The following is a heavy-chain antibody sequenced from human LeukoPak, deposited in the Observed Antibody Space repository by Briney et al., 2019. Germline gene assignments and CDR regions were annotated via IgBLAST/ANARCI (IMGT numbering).Heavy chain of an antibody. V-gene: IGHV1-2*02. CDR2: INPNSGGT. CDR1: GGTFSSYA. D-gene: IGHD5-18*01. CDR3: AREPRSQLWFVFIS. J-gene: IGHJ4*02. Sequence: ASVKVSCKASGGTFSSYAISWVRQAPGQGLECMGWINPNSGGTNYAQKFQGRVTMTRDTSISTAYMELSRLRSDDTAVYYCAREPRSQLWFVFISWGQGTLVTVSS.